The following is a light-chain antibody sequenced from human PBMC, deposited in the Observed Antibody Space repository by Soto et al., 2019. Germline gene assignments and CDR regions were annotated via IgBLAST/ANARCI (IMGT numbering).Light chain of an antibody. CDR2: DVS. CDR1: ISVVGGYNY. V-gene: IGLV2-14*03. J-gene: IGLJ1*01. CDR3: SSYTSSSTYV. Sequence: QSVLAQPSSLSGSPGQAITISCTRTISVVGGYNYVSWYQQHPGKAPKLMIFDVSNRPSGVSNRFSGSKSGYTASLTISGLQAEDEADYYCSSYTSSSTYVFGTGTKVTVL.